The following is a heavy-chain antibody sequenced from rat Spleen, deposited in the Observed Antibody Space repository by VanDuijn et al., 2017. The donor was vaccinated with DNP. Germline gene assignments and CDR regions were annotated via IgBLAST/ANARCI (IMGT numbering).Heavy chain of an antibody. CDR3: ASGGAGICFAY. CDR1: GYSITSNY. Sequence: EVQLQESGSGLVKPSQSLSLTCSVTGYSITSNYWGWIRKFPGNKMEWMGYISYSGSTSYNPSLKSRISIIRDTSKNQFFLQLNSVTTEDTATYSCASGGAGICFAYWGQGTLVTVSS. D-gene: IGHD4-2*01. J-gene: IGHJ3*01. V-gene: IGHV3-1*01. CDR2: ISYSGST.